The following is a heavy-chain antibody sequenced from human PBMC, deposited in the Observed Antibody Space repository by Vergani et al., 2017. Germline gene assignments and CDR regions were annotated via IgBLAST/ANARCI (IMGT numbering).Heavy chain of an antibody. CDR2: ISYDGSNK. CDR1: GFTFSSYG. Sequence: QVQLVESGGGVVQPGRSLRLSCAASGFTFSSYGMHWVRQAPGKGLEWVAVISYDGSNKYSADSVKGRFTISRDNSKNTLYLQMNSLRAEDTAVYYCAKEQDYYDSSGPHLGVDYWGQGTLVTVSS. CDR3: AKEQDYYDSSGPHLGVDY. J-gene: IGHJ4*02. D-gene: IGHD3-22*01. V-gene: IGHV3-30*18.